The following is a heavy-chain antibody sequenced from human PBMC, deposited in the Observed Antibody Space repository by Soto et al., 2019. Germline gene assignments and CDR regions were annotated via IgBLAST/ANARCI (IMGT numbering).Heavy chain of an antibody. V-gene: IGHV4-39*01. CDR1: GGSISSSSYY. CDR3: ARGPEILTGYLGPIDY. J-gene: IGHJ4*02. D-gene: IGHD3-9*01. Sequence: KPSETLSLTCTVSGGSISSSSYYWGWIRQPPGKGLEWIGSIYYSGSTYYNPSLKSRVTISVDTSKNQFSLKLSSVTAADTAVYYCARGPEILTGYLGPIDYWGQGTLVTVSS. CDR2: IYYSGST.